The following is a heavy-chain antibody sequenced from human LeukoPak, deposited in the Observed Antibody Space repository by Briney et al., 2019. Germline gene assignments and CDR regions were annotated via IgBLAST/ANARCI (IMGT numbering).Heavy chain of an antibody. J-gene: IGHJ4*02. D-gene: IGHD6-19*01. V-gene: IGHV1-18*01. CDR3: ARVTVRQWLTWGYFDY. Sequence: ASVKVSCKASGYTFTSYGISWVRQAPGQGLEWMGWISAYNGNTNYAQKLQGRVTMTPDTSTSTAYMELRSLRSDDTAVYYCARVTVRQWLTWGYFDYWGQGTLVTVSS. CDR1: GYTFTSYG. CDR2: ISAYNGNT.